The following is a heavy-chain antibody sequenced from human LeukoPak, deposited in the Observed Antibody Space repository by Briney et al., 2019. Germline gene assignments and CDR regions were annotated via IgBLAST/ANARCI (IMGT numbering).Heavy chain of an antibody. CDR1: GFTLSGFR. Sequence: GGSLRLSCAASGFTLSGFRMRWVRQAPGKGLEWVATIKEDGGKKSYMDSVEGRFTISIDNAKNSVNLQMSSLRADDTAVYHCESTRGAWGQETPVTVSS. V-gene: IGHV3-7*01. CDR3: ESTRGA. CDR2: IKEDGGKK. J-gene: IGHJ5*02. D-gene: IGHD1-14*01.